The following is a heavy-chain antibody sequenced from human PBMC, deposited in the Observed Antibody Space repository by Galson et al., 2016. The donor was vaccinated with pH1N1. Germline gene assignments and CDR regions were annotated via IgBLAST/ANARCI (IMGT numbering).Heavy chain of an antibody. CDR1: GFSLRTGGVA. D-gene: IGHD2-15*01. Sequence: PALVKPTQTLTLTCTFSGFSLRTGGVAVGWIRQPPGKALEWLALIYWNDDKRYSPSLESRLTITKDTSKNQVVLTMTNLDPVDTAKYYCAHRQGTPSHDNKGYHWVFDYWGHGTLVTVSS. CDR2: IYWNDDK. V-gene: IGHV2-5*01. CDR3: AHRQGTPSHDNKGYHWVFDY. J-gene: IGHJ4*01.